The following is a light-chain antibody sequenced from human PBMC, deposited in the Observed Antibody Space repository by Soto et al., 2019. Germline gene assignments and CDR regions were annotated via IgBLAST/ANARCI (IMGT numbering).Light chain of an antibody. V-gene: IGKV1-5*01. CDR3: QQYNSYS. Sequence: DIQTTXSPSTLSASVGDRVTITXXXXQSISSWLAWYQQKPGKAPKLLIYDASSLESGVPSRFSGSGSGTEFTLTISSLQPDDFATYYCQQYNSYSFGGGTKVEIK. J-gene: IGKJ4*01. CDR1: QSISSW. CDR2: DAS.